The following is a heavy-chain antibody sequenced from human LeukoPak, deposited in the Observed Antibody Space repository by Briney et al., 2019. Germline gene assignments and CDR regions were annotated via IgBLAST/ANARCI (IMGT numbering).Heavy chain of an antibody. CDR1: GYPFTGYY. CDR3: ARYRGRYGVGNWFDP. CDR2: INPNSGGT. V-gene: IGHV1-2*02. D-gene: IGHD3-3*01. J-gene: IGHJ5*02. Sequence: ASVKVSCKASGYPFTGYYIHWVRQAPGQGLEWMGWINPNSGGTNYAQRFQGRVAMTRDTSINTAYMELSRLRSDDTAVYYCARYRGRYGVGNWFDPWGQGTLVTVSS.